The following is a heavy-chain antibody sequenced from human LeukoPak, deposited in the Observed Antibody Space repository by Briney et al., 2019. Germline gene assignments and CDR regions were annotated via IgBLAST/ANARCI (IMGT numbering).Heavy chain of an antibody. Sequence: GGSLRLSCAASGFRFTDYSMSWVRQAPGKGLEWFPVLGRSGEYKYYADSVKGRFTISRDNSKDTVSLQMNSLRAEDSAIYFCVKDRPCETCMPMDAWAKGPRSPFL. J-gene: IGHJ6*02. D-gene: IGHD2-2*01. V-gene: IGHV3-23*01. CDR3: VKDRPCETCMPMDA. CDR1: GFRFTDYS. CDR2: LGRSGEYK.